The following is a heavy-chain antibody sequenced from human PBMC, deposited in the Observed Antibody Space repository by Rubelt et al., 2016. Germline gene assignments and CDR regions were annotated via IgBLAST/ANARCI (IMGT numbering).Heavy chain of an antibody. CDR1: GFTFSSYA. Sequence: VQLVESGGGVVQPGRSLRLSCADSGFTFSSYAMHWVRQAPGKGLEWVAVISYDVVNKFYADSVRGRFTISRDNSKNTLYLQMNSLRVEETAVYYCATDYYVSGSRGHWGQGSLVTVSS. V-gene: IGHV3-30*04. J-gene: IGHJ4*02. D-gene: IGHD3-10*01. CDR3: ATDYYVSGSRGH. CDR2: ISYDVVNK.